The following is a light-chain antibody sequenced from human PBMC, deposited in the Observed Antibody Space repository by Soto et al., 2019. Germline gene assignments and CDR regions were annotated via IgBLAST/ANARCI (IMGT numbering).Light chain of an antibody. CDR1: QDISNF. V-gene: IGKV1-33*01. J-gene: IGKJ1*01. CDR2: DGS. CDR3: QQYGGSPRT. Sequence: DLQMTQSPSSLSGSIGDRVTITCQASQDISNFLNWYQQKPGKAPNLLIYDGSTLATGAPSRFSGGGFGTHFTLTISSLQPEDIATYYCQQYGGSPRTFGQGTKVEVK.